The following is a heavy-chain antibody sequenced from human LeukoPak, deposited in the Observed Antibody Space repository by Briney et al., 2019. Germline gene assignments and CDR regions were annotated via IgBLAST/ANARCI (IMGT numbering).Heavy chain of an antibody. D-gene: IGHD2-15*01. J-gene: IGHJ4*02. V-gene: IGHV4-61*02. CDR2: ICTSGST. CDR1: GGSVNSGNNC. Sequence: SQTLSLTCTVSGGSVNSGNNCWSWLRQPAGKGLEWIGRICTSGSTNYNPSLKSRVTISVDTSKNQFSLNLNSVTAADTAVYYCARGYCSDGNCYYFDYWGQGTLVTVSS. CDR3: ARGYCSDGNCYYFDY.